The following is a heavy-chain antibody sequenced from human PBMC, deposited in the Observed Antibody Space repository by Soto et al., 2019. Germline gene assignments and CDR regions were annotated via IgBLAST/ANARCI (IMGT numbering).Heavy chain of an antibody. Sequence: ALRISGAASGFTFSSYGMHWVRQAPGKGVELVAVISYDGSNKSYADSVKGRFTISRDNSKNTLYLQMNSLRAEDTAVYYCAKYPRGYYDSSGYFNVGMDVGGQGTTVTVSS. CDR3: AKYPRGYYDSSGYFNVGMDV. CDR2: ISYDGSNK. CDR1: GFTFSSYG. D-gene: IGHD3-22*01. J-gene: IGHJ6*02. V-gene: IGHV3-30*18.